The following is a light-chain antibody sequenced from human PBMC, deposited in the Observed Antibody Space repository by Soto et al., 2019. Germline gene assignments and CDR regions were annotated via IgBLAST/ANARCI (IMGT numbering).Light chain of an antibody. Sequence: VMPREHAVTVCPVVTVTLTCASATGAVSSGNFPSWFQQKPGRPPRALIYSVDSKHSWTPARFSGSLLEGKAALTLSHVQPEDEAEYYCLIYSGPAGVFALGPKVTV. CDR1: TGAVSSGNF. CDR3: LIYSGPAGV. CDR2: SVD. V-gene: IGLV7-43*01. J-gene: IGLJ1*01.